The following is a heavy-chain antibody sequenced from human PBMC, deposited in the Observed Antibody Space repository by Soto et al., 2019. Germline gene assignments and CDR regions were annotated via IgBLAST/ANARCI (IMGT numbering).Heavy chain of an antibody. CDR1: GFTFSNAW. CDR3: TTSLYGDYVGNAFDI. D-gene: IGHD4-17*01. Sequence: EVQLVESGGGLVKPGGSLRLSCAASGFTFSNAWMSWVRQAPGKGLEWVGRIKSKTDGGTTDYAAPVKGRFTISRDDSKNTLYLQMNSLKTEDTAVYYYTTSLYGDYVGNAFDIWGQGTMVTVSS. J-gene: IGHJ3*02. V-gene: IGHV3-15*01. CDR2: IKSKTDGGTT.